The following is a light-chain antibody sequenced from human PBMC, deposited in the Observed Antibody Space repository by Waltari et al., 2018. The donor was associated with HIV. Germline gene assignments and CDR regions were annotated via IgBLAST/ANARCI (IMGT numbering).Light chain of an antibody. V-gene: IGLV2-8*01. CDR2: VS. CDR3: SSYAGSNNWVV. J-gene: IGLJ2*01. Sequence: VSKRPSVVPDRFSGSKSCPTASLTVSGLQAEDEADDYCSSYAGSNNWVVFGGGTKLTVL.